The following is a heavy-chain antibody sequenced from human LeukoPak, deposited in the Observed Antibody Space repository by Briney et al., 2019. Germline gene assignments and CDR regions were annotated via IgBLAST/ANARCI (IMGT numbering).Heavy chain of an antibody. V-gene: IGHV4-59*01. CDR1: GGSISSYY. CDR3: ARDSSGPDYYYMDV. CDR2: IYYTGRT. J-gene: IGHJ6*03. Sequence: PSETLSLTCTVSGGSISSYYWSWIRQPPGKGLEWIGYIYYTGRTNYNSSLKSRVTISVDTSKNQFSLKLSSVTAADTAMYYCARDSSGPDYYYMDVWGKGTTVTVSS. D-gene: IGHD6-19*01.